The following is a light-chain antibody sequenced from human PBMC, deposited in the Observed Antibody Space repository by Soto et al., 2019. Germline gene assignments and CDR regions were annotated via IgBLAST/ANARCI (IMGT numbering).Light chain of an antibody. CDR3: HHYVTTPVASYS. Sequence: EIVLTQSPGTLSLSPGERVTLSCRASQSVSSSYLAWYQQKPGQAPRLLVYGASSSATGIPDRFSASGSGTDFTLTISRLEAEDFAVYHCHHYVTTPVASYSFVQGTKLEIK. V-gene: IGKV3-20*01. J-gene: IGKJ2*01. CDR1: QSVSSSY. CDR2: GAS.